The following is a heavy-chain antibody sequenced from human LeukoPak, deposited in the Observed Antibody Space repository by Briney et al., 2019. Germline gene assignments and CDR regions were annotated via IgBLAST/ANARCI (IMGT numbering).Heavy chain of an antibody. J-gene: IGHJ4*02. CDR2: ISGSGVSI. CDR3: ARSGSGSFPFDY. V-gene: IGHV3-48*02. D-gene: IGHD1-26*01. Sequence: TGGSLRLSCAASGFSLNTYGMSWVRQAPGKGLEWVSYISGSGVSIYYADSVKGRFTISGDNAKSSLYLQMNSLRDEDTAVYYCARSGSGSFPFDYWGQGTLVTVSS. CDR1: GFSLNTYG.